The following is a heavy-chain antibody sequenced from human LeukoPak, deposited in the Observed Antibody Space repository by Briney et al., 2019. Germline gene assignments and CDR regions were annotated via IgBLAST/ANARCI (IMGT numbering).Heavy chain of an antibody. D-gene: IGHD4-17*01. CDR1: GGTFSSYA. J-gene: IGHJ6*03. CDR3: ASGPSGDYGDYDPPGRFGYYYTDV. Sequence: GASVKVSCKASGGTFSSYAISWVRQAPGQGLEWMGRIIPIFDTANYAQKFQGRVTITTDESTSPAYMELSSLRSEDTAVYYCASGPSGDYGDYDPPGRFGYYYTDVWGKGTTVTVSS. V-gene: IGHV1-69*05. CDR2: IIPIFDTA.